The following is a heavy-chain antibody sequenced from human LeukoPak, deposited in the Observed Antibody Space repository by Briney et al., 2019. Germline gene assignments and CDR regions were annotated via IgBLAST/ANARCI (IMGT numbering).Heavy chain of an antibody. CDR2: IYYSGST. V-gene: IGHV4-30-4*08. CDR1: GFTFSDYY. D-gene: IGHD2-8*01. Sequence: LRLSCAASGFTFSDYYMSWIRQPPGKGLEWIGYIYYSGSTYYNPSLKSRVTISVDTSKNQFSLKLSSVTAADTAVYYCASTGFRWYYFDYWGQGTLVTVSS. CDR3: ASTGFRWYYFDY. J-gene: IGHJ4*02.